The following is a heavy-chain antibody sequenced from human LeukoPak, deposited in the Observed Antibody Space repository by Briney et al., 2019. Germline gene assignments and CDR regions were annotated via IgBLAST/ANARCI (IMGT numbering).Heavy chain of an antibody. CDR2: VSSSSRYI. CDR3: ARDLFASADCGGGSCYPSDY. D-gene: IGHD2-15*01. V-gene: IGHV3-21*01. Sequence: GGSLRLSCAASGFTFSSYSMNWVRQAPGKGLEWVSSVSSSSRYIYYADSVKGRFTISRDNAKNSLYLQMSSLRAEDAAIYYCARDLFASADCGGGSCYPSDYWGQGTLVAVSS. CDR1: GFTFSSYS. J-gene: IGHJ4*02.